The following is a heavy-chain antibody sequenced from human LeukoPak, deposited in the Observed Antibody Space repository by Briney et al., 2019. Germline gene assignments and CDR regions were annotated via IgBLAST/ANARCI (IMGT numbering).Heavy chain of an antibody. Sequence: SETLSLTCTVSGGSISSSSYYWGWIRQPPGKGLEWIGSIYHSGNTYYNPSLKSRVTISLDTSKNEFSLKLSSVTAADTAVYYCAREYSGYDFGWFDPWGQGTLVTVSS. CDR2: IYHSGNT. J-gene: IGHJ5*02. V-gene: IGHV4-39*07. D-gene: IGHD5-12*01. CDR3: AREYSGYDFGWFDP. CDR1: GGSISSSSYY.